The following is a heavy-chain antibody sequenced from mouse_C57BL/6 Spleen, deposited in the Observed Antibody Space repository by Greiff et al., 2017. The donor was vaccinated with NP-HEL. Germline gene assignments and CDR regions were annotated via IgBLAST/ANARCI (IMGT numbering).Heavy chain of an antibody. CDR3: EREGGYVWVVAE. CDR2: INPGSGGT. D-gene: IGHD1-1*02. Sequence: VKLQESGAELVRPGTSVKVSCKASGYAFTNYLIEWVKQRPGQGLEWIGVINPGSGGTNYNEKFKGKATLTADKSSSNAYMQLRSLASEEYEVYLCEREGGYVWVVAEWGQGNMV. CDR1: GYAFTNYL. J-gene: IGHJ3*01. V-gene: IGHV1-54*01.